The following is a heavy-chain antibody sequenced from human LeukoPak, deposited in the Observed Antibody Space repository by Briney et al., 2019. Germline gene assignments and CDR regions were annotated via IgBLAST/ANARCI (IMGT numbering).Heavy chain of an antibody. V-gene: IGHV1-18*01. CDR3: ARAGRYYYDSSPRPFQH. CDR2: ISAYNGNT. J-gene: IGHJ1*01. D-gene: IGHD3-22*01. CDR1: GYTFTSYG. Sequence: ASVKVSCKASGYTFTSYGISWVRQAPGQGLEWMGWISAYNGNTNCAQKLQGRVTMTTDTSTSTAYMELRSLRSDDTAVYYCARAGRYYYDSSPRPFQHWGQGTLVTVSS.